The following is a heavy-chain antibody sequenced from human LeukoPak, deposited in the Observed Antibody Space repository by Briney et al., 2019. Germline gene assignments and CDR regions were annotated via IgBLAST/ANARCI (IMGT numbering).Heavy chain of an antibody. CDR1: GYTFTGYY. CDR2: INPNSGGT. V-gene: IGHV1-2*02. J-gene: IGHJ4*02. CDR3: ARSYDSSGYYDY. Sequence: ASVKVSCKASGYTFTGYYMHWVRQAPGQGLGWMGWINPNSGGTNYAQKFQGRVTMTRDTSISTAYMELSRLRSDDTAVYYCARSYDSSGYYDYWGQGTLVTVSS. D-gene: IGHD3-22*01.